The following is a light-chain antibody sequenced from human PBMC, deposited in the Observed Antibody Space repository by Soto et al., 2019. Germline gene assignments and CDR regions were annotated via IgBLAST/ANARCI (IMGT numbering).Light chain of an antibody. CDR3: HQTAANPWT. CDR2: AAS. Sequence: DIQMTQSPSSLSASVGDRVTITCRASQNIGVYLNWYQKKPGKAPKLLIHAASSLHSGVPSTFSGSGSGTDFALTISILQPEDFATYYCHQTAANPWTFAQGTKVEIK. CDR1: QNIGVY. J-gene: IGKJ1*01. V-gene: IGKV1-39*01.